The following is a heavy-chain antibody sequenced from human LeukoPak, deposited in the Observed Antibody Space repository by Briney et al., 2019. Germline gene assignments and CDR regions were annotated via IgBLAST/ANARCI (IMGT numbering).Heavy chain of an antibody. CDR3: ARTREPHSYYYDSSGYYFDY. V-gene: IGHV3-30-3*01. Sequence: GGSLRLSCAASGFTFSSYAMPWVRQAPGKGLEWVAVISYDGSNKYYADSVKGRFTISRDNSKNTLYLQMNSLRAEDTAVYYCARTREPHSYYYDSSGYYFDYWGQGTLVTLSS. CDR2: ISYDGSNK. CDR1: GFTFSSYA. D-gene: IGHD3-22*01. J-gene: IGHJ4*02.